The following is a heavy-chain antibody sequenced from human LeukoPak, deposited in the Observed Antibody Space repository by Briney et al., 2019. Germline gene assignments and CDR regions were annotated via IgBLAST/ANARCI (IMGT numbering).Heavy chain of an antibody. CDR1: GFTFSSYA. CDR2: ISYDGSNK. D-gene: IGHD6-13*01. J-gene: IGHJ4*02. Sequence: GGSLRLSCAASGFTFSSYAMHWVRQAPGKGLEWVAVISYDGSNKYYADSAKGRFTISRDNSKNTLYLQMNSLRAEDTAVYYCARDRAGYSSSWYFSFDYWGQGTLDTVSS. CDR3: ARDRAGYSSSWYFSFDY. V-gene: IGHV3-30*04.